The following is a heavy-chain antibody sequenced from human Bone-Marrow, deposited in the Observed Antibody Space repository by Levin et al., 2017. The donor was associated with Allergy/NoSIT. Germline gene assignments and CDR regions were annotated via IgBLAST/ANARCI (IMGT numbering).Heavy chain of an antibody. CDR2: ISLDGNTQ. V-gene: IGHV3-30*18. Sequence: GESLKISCAVSGFTFRNYAMHWVRQAPGRGLEWVAFISLDGNTQYYADSVKGRFTVSRDNSHNTLHLQMNSLRVEDTAIYYCAKDTYTCSGGSCYFFDYWGRGALVTVSS. J-gene: IGHJ4*02. CDR3: AKDTYTCSGGSCYFFDY. D-gene: IGHD2-15*01. CDR1: GFTFRNYA.